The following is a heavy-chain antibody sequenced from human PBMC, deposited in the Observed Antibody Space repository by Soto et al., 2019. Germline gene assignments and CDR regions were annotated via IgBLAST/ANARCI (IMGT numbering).Heavy chain of an antibody. CDR2: INSDGSST. J-gene: IGHJ5*02. D-gene: IGHD6-25*01. V-gene: IGHV3-74*01. Sequence: GGSPRLSCAASGFTFSSYWMHWVRQAPGKGLVWVSRINSDGSSTSYADSVKGRFTISRDNAKDSLYLQMNSLRAEDTAVYYCARALGIAAEEWFDPWGQGTLVTVSS. CDR1: GFTFSSYW. CDR3: ARALGIAAEEWFDP.